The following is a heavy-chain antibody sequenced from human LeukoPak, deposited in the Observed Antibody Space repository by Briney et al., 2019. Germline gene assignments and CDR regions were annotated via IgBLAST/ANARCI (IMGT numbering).Heavy chain of an antibody. Sequence: GGSLRLSCAASGFTFSLYGMHWVRQAPGKGLEWVAVTSSDGSNNHYADSVRGRFTISRDNSRNTLYLQMNSLRPDDTTVYYCTREANWGRDFDYWGQGTLVTVSS. CDR1: GFTFSLYG. J-gene: IGHJ4*02. CDR2: TSSDGSNN. D-gene: IGHD7-27*01. V-gene: IGHV3-30*03. CDR3: TREANWGRDFDY.